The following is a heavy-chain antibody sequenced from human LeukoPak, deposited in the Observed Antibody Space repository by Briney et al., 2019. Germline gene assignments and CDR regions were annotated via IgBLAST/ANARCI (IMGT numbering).Heavy chain of an antibody. V-gene: IGHV3-30-3*01. CDR1: GFTFSNFA. CDR2: ISYDGSNK. CDR3: ARERKYCSGGSCYSEFDY. J-gene: IGHJ4*02. Sequence: GRSLRLSCAASGFTFSNFAMHWVRQAPGKGLEWVAVISYDGSNKYYSDSVKGRLTISRDNSKTTLYLQINSLTTEDTAVYYCARERKYCSGGSCYSEFDYWGQGTLVTVSS. D-gene: IGHD2-15*01.